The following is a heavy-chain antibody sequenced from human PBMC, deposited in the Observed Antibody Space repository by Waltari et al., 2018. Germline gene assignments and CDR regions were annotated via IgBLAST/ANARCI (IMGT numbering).Heavy chain of an antibody. D-gene: IGHD6-19*01. Sequence: QVQLVQSGAEVKKPGASVKVSCKVSGYTLTELSINWVRQAPVKGLEWMGGFDPEDGETVYAQKCQGRVTMTEDTSTHTAYMELSRLRSEDTAVYYCAIGPQWRDYFDHWGQGSLVTVSS. V-gene: IGHV1-24*01. CDR3: AIGPQWRDYFDH. CDR2: FDPEDGET. CDR1: GYTLTELS. J-gene: IGHJ4*02.